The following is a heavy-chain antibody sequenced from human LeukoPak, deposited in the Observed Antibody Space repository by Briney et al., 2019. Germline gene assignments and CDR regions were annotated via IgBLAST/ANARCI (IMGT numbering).Heavy chain of an antibody. J-gene: IGHJ4*02. V-gene: IGHV3-30*18. CDR1: GFTFSSYG. CDR3: AKDPFDY. Sequence: GGSLRLSCAASGFTFSSYGMHWVRQAPGKGLEWVAVISYDGSNKYYADSVKGRFTISRDNSKNTLYLQMNSLRAEDTAVYYCAKDPFDYWGQGTLVTVSS. CDR2: ISYDGSNK.